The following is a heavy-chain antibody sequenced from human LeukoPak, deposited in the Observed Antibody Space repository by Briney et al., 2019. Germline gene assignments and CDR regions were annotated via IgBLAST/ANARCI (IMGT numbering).Heavy chain of an antibody. J-gene: IGHJ4*02. CDR3: ARGHDYGDPPPLDC. Sequence: SGTLSLTCAVSGGSINSYYWSWIRQPPGKGLEWIGYIYYSGSTKYNPSLKSRVTISVDTSKNQFSLKLSSVTAADTAVYYCARGHDYGDPPPLDCWGQGTLVTVSS. CDR1: GGSINSYY. CDR2: IYYSGST. V-gene: IGHV4-59*01. D-gene: IGHD4-17*01.